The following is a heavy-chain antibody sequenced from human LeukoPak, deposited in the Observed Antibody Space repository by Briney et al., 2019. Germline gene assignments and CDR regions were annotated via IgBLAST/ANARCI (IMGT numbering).Heavy chain of an antibody. J-gene: IGHJ5*02. CDR1: GFTFSDYY. V-gene: IGHV3-11*04. CDR3: ARGAKFRSYGSGTYYTSLPFDP. CDR2: ISSSGSTI. D-gene: IGHD3-10*01. Sequence: PGGSLRLSCAASGFTFSDYYMSWIRQAPGKGLEWVSYISSSGSTIYYADSVKGRFTISRDNAKNSLYLQMNSLRAEDTAVYYCARGAKFRSYGSGTYYTSLPFDPWGQGTLVTVSS.